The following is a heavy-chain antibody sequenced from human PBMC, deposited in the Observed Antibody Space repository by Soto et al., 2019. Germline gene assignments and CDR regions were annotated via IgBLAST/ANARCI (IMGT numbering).Heavy chain of an antibody. D-gene: IGHD6-13*01. CDR1: GFTFSSYA. V-gene: IGHV3-23*01. CDR3: AIHHSSSWYSCFDY. CDR2: MSGSGNTT. Sequence: GGSLRLSCAASGFTFSSYAMSWVRQAPGRGLEWVSGMSGSGNTTYYADSVKGRFAISRDNAKNTLYLQMSSLRVEDTADYYCAIHHSSSWYSCFDYWGQGTLVTVSS. J-gene: IGHJ4*02.